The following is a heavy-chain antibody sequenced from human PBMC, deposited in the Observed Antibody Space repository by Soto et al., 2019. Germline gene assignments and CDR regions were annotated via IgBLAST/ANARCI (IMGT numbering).Heavy chain of an antibody. V-gene: IGHV1-46*01. CDR2: INPSGGST. CDR1: GYTFTSYY. CDR3: AGDDTLPRNYYYDGIDV. J-gene: IGHJ6*02. Sequence: QVQLVQSGAEVKKPGASVKASCKASGYTFTSYYMHWVRQAPGQGLEWMGIINPSGGSTSYAQKVQGRVTTTRNTSTTTVYMDLSSIRSEDTAAYYCAGDDTLPRNYYYDGIDVWGQGTTVTVSS.